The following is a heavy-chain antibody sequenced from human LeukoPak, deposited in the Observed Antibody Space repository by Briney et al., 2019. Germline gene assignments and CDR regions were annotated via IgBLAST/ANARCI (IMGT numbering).Heavy chain of an antibody. J-gene: IGHJ4*02. Sequence: GASLRLSCAASGFTFGSCAMSWVRQAPGKGLDWISTVSGAAISTYYADSVKGRFTISRDNSKSTLYLQMNSLRAEDTALYYCVKDTIGYYQPFDVWGQGTLVTVSS. V-gene: IGHV3-23*01. D-gene: IGHD3-22*01. CDR1: GFTFGSCA. CDR3: VKDTIGYYQPFDV. CDR2: VSGAAIST.